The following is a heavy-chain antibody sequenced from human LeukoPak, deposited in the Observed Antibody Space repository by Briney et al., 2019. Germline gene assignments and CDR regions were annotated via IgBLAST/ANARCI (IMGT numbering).Heavy chain of an antibody. D-gene: IGHD3-10*01. Sequence: ASVKVSCKASGYTFTSYDINWVRQATGQGLEWMGWMNPNSGNTGYVQKFQGRVTITRNTSISTAYMELSSLRSEDTAVDYCARAPKRFGELLSIAGFDYWGQGTLVTVSS. CDR3: ARAPKRFGELLSIAGFDY. CDR2: MNPNSGNT. CDR1: GYTFTSYD. V-gene: IGHV1-8*03. J-gene: IGHJ4*02.